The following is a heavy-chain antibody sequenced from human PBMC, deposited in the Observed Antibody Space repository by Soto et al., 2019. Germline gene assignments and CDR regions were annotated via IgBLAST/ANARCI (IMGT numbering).Heavy chain of an antibody. Sequence: GGSLRLSCVASGLTFSGYTMIWVRQAPGKGLEWVSAISGSGGGTYYAGSVKGRFTISRDNPKNTLSLQMNSLRAEDTAVYYCAKGFLSRGYIDNRGPGPLVTVSS. CDR1: GLTFSGYT. V-gene: IGHV3-23*01. CDR3: AKGFLSRGYIDN. J-gene: IGHJ4*02. D-gene: IGHD6-13*01. CDR2: ISGSGGGT.